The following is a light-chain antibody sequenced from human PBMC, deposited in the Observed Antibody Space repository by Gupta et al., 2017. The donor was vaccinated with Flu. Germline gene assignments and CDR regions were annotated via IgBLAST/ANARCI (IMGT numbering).Light chain of an antibody. Sequence: QSVLTQPSSVSGAPGQRITISCAGTSSNIGAGYDVHWYQQLPATAPNLLIHVNNNGPSGGPDRVSGSTSDTSAALAISTLQAAEEAVYYYQSYDGSRNTQVVFGGGTKVTVL. CDR2: VNN. J-gene: IGLJ2*01. CDR3: QSYDGSRNTQVV. V-gene: IGLV1-40*01. CDR1: SSNIGAGYD.